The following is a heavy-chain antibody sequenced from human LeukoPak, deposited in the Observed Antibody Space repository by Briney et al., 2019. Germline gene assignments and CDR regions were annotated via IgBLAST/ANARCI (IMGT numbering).Heavy chain of an antibody. CDR2: ISAYNGNT. CDR3: ARDIRPAEFYSSGWYPCDY. D-gene: IGHD6-19*01. Sequence: ASVKVSCKASGYTFTSYGISWVRQAPGQGLEWMGWISAYNGNTNYAQKLQGRVTMTTDTSTSTAYMELRSLRSDDTAVYYCARDIRPAEFYSSGWYPCDYWGQGTLVTVSS. V-gene: IGHV1-18*01. J-gene: IGHJ4*02. CDR1: GYTFTSYG.